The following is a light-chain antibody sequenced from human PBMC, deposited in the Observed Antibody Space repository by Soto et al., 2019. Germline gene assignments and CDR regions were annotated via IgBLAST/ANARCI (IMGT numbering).Light chain of an antibody. CDR1: QILLHTNAYHY. V-gene: IGKV2-28*01. Sequence: ETLLTQLPLSLSVTPVDPASISFRSSQILLHTNAYHYLDWYLQKPGQSPQLLIYLASYRASGVPDRFSGSGSGTEFTLRISRVEAEDVGVYYCMQPLDLPVTFGQGTRLEIK. J-gene: IGKJ5*01. CDR3: MQPLDLPVT. CDR2: LAS.